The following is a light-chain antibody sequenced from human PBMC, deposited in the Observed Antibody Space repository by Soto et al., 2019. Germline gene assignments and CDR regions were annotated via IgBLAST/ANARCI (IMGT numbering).Light chain of an antibody. V-gene: IGLV2-23*02. J-gene: IGLJ1*01. CDR3: CSYAGSSTSLV. CDR1: SSDVGSYNL. CDR2: EVS. Sequence: QSALTQPASVSGSPGQSITISCTGTSSDVGSYNLVSWYQQHPGKAPKLMIYEVSKRPSGVSNRFSGSKSGNTASLTIFGLQAEDEADYYCCSYAGSSTSLVFGTGTKLTVL.